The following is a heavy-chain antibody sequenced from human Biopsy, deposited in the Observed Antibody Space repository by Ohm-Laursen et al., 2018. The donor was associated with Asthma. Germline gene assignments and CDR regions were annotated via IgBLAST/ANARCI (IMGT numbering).Heavy chain of an antibody. V-gene: IGHV3-30*18. CDR2: ISFDGSNK. CDR3: AKDVFPGWELRRGPDY. Sequence: SLRLSCAASGFTFSSYGMHWVRQAPGKGLDWVAVISFDGSNKNYTDPVKGRFTISRDNPRNTLHLQMNSLRAEDTAVYYCAKDVFPGWELRRGPDYWGQGTLVTVSS. D-gene: IGHD1-26*01. J-gene: IGHJ4*02. CDR1: GFTFSSYG.